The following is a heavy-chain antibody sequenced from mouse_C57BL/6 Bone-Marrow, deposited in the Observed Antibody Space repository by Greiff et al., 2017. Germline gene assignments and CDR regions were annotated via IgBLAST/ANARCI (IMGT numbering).Heavy chain of an antibody. CDR1: GYTFTDYY. D-gene: IGHD1-1*01. V-gene: IGHV1-19*01. CDR2: INPYNGGT. Sequence: EVQLQQSGPVLVKPGASVKMSCKASGYTFTDYYMNWVKQSHGKRLEWIGVINPYNGGTSYNQKFKGKATFTVYKSSSTAYMELNSLTSEDSAVYYCARGVVADYWGQGTTLTVSS. CDR3: ARGVVADY. J-gene: IGHJ2*01.